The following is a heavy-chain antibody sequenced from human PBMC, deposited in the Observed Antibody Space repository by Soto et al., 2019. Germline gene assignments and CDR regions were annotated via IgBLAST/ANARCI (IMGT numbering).Heavy chain of an antibody. D-gene: IGHD2-21*02. CDR3: ARGCRGGDGDWFDS. V-gene: IGHV1-58*01. J-gene: IGHJ5*01. Sequence: GASVKVSCKASGFTFTSSAVQWVRQARGQRLEWIGWIVVGSGNTNYAQKFQERVTITRDMSTSTAYMELSSLRSEDTAVYYFARGCRGGDGDWFDSWGQRTLVTVSS. CDR2: IVVGSGNT. CDR1: GFTFTSSA.